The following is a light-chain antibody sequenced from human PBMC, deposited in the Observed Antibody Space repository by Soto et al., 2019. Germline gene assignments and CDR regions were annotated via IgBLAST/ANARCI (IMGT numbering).Light chain of an antibody. CDR3: CSYAGSSLGV. V-gene: IGLV2-23*02. J-gene: IGLJ1*01. Sequence: QSVLTQPASVSGSPGQSITISCTGTSSDVGSYNLVSWYQQHPGKAPKLMIYEVSKRPSGVSNRFSGSKSGNTASPTISGLQAEDEADYYCCSYAGSSLGVFGTGTKLTVL. CDR2: EVS. CDR1: SSDVGSYNL.